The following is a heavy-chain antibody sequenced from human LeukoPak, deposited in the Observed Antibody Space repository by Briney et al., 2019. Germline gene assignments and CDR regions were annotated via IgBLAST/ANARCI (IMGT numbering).Heavy chain of an antibody. CDR2: ISSSSSYI. Sequence: GGSLGLSCAASGFTFSSYSMNWVRQAPGKGLEWVSSISSSSSYIYYADSVKGRFTISRDNAKNSLYLQMNSLRAEDTAVYYCARDLKADYYGSGPYFGYWGQGTLVTVSS. CDR3: ARDLKADYYGSGPYFGY. D-gene: IGHD3-10*01. CDR1: GFTFSSYS. J-gene: IGHJ4*02. V-gene: IGHV3-21*01.